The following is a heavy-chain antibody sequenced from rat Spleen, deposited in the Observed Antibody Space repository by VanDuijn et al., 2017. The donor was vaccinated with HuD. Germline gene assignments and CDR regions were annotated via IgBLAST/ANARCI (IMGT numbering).Heavy chain of an antibody. Sequence: EVKLLESGGGLVQPGGSMRLSCAASGFTFTDFFMSWVRQPAGKAPEWLAFIRNTANGYTTEYNPSVKGRFTISSDNTQNMLYLQMNILRAEDTATYYCARGAGYVLDAWGQGTSVIVSS. V-gene: IGHV7-7*01. J-gene: IGHJ4*01. CDR1: GFTFTDFF. D-gene: IGHD4-3*01. CDR2: IRNTANGYTT. CDR3: ARGAGYVLDA.